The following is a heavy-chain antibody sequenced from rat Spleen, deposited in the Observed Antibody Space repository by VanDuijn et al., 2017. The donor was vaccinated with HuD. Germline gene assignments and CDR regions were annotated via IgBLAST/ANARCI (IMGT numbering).Heavy chain of an antibody. V-gene: IGHV5-31*01. J-gene: IGHJ2*01. Sequence: EVQLVESGGGLVQPGRSLKLSCAASGFTFSNYYMAWVRQAPGKGLEWVASITNTGGSTYYPDSVKGRFTISRDNAENTVYLQMDSLRSEDTAIYYCTKNWDYWGQGVMVTVSS. CDR1: GFTFSNYY. CDR2: ITNTGGST. CDR3: TKNWDY. D-gene: IGHD3-6*01.